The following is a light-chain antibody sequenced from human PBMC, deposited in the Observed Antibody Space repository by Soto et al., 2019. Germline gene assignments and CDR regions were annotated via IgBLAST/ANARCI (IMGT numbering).Light chain of an antibody. Sequence: HSVLAQAASGSGFPGQSITISCTGTSSDVGGYDFVSWYQQHPGKAPKLMISDVSNRPSGGSNRFSGSKSGNTASLTISGLQAEDEADYYCSSYTSSKTYVFGTGTKVTVL. CDR2: DVS. CDR1: SSDVGGYDF. CDR3: SSYTSSKTYV. J-gene: IGLJ1*01. V-gene: IGLV2-14*01.